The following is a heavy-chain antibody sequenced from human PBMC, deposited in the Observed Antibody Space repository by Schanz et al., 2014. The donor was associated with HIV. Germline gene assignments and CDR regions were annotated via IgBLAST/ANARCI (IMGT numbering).Heavy chain of an antibody. CDR2: ISASGGST. D-gene: IGHD3-22*01. V-gene: IGHV3-23*01. CDR3: AKPEYDSRGNSQSHFDS. Sequence: QLLESGGGLVQPGGLLRLSCAASGFTFSGFAMSWVRQTPGKGLEWVSTISASGGSTYYADSVNGRFTISRDNSKNTLYLQMTTLRTEDTAVYYCAKPEYDSRGNSQSHFDSWGQGTLVTVSS. CDR1: GFTFSGFA. J-gene: IGHJ4*02.